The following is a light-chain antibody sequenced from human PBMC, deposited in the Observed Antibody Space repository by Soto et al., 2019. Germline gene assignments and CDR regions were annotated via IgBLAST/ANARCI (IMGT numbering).Light chain of an antibody. J-gene: IGKJ1*01. CDR2: GAS. CDR3: QQFDRSLPSWT. Sequence: ETVLTQSPGTLSLSPGERVTISCRASQSVSSNYLAWYQRIPGQAPRLLIYGASTRATGIPDRFSGSGSGTDFTLTISRLEPEYLAVYYCQQFDRSLPSWTFGQGTKVE. CDR1: QSVSSNY. V-gene: IGKV3-20*01.